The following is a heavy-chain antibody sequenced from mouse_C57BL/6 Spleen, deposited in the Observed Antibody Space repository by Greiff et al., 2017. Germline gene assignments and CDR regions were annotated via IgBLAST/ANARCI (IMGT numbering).Heavy chain of an antibody. CDR2: IYPYNGVS. Sequence: EVQLQQSGAELVKPGASVKISCKASGYSFTGYCMHWVKQSHGNILDWIGYIYPYNGVSSYNQKFKGKATLTVDTSSSTAYIELRSLTSEDSAVYYSARYEGYWYFDVWGTGTTVTVSS. CDR3: ARYEGYWYFDV. J-gene: IGHJ1*03. V-gene: IGHV1-31*01. CDR1: GYSFTGYC. D-gene: IGHD2-3*01.